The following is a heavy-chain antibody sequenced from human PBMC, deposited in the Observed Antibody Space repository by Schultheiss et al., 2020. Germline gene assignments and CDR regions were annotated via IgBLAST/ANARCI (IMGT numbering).Heavy chain of an antibody. CDR1: GGSISSGSYY. D-gene: IGHD6-13*01. CDR2: IYYTGST. Sequence: SETLSLTCTVSGGSISSGSYYWSWIRQTPGKGLEWLASIYYTGSTYYNPSLKSRVTISVDTSKNQFSLKLSSVTAADTAVYYCVRDVSRSWYDHWGQGTLVTVSS. J-gene: IGHJ5*02. CDR3: VRDVSRSWYDH. V-gene: IGHV4-39*07.